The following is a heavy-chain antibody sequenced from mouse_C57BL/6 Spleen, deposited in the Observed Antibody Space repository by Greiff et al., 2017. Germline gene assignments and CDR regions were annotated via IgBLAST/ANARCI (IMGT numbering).Heavy chain of an antibody. J-gene: IGHJ3*01. V-gene: IGHV1-55*01. CDR1: GYTFTSYW. CDR3: AREGTYDYDDGACFAY. D-gene: IGHD2-4*01. Sequence: QVQLQQPGAELVKPGASVKMSCKASGYTFTSYWITWVKQRPGQGLEWIGDIYPGSGSTNYNEKFKSKATLTVDTSSSTAYMQLSSLTSEDSAVYYCAREGTYDYDDGACFAYWGQGTLVTVSA. CDR2: IYPGSGST.